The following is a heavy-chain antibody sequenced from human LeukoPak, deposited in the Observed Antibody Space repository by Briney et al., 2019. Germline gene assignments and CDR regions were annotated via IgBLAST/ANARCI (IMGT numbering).Heavy chain of an antibody. CDR3: ARDASYSNRPNYMDV. Sequence: ASVKVSCKASGYIFTSYNIYWVRQAPGQGLEWMGIINPSGGSTNYAQKFQGRVTMTTDTSTSTAYMELRSLRSDDTAVYYCARDASYSNRPNYMDVWGKGTTVTVSS. D-gene: IGHD4-11*01. J-gene: IGHJ6*03. CDR2: INPSGGST. CDR1: GYIFTSYN. V-gene: IGHV1-46*01.